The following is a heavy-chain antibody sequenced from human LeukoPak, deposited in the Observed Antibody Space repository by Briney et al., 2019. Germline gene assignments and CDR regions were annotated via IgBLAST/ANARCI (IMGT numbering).Heavy chain of an antibody. CDR2: IRDKANSYAT. Sequence: QSGGSLRLSCAASGFTFSGSAMHWVRQASGKGLEWVGRIRDKANSYATTYAASVKGRFTISRDDSKNTAYLQMNSLKTEDTAVYYCTRLYYYGSGEVYWGQGTLVTVSS. V-gene: IGHV3-73*01. CDR3: TRLYYYGSGEVY. CDR1: GFTFSGSA. J-gene: IGHJ4*02. D-gene: IGHD3-10*01.